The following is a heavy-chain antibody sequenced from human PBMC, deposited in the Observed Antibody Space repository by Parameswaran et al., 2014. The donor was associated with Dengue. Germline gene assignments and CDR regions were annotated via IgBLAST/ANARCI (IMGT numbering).Heavy chain of an antibody. CDR3: ARVGPYYDFWSGYWDYYYYMDV. CDR2: IYYSGST. Sequence: WIRQPQEGLEWIGYIYYSGSTNYNPSLKSRVTISVDTSKNQFSLKLSSVTAADTAVYYCARVGPYYDFWSGYWDYYYYMDVWGKGTTVTVSS. D-gene: IGHD3-3*01. V-gene: IGHV4-59*13. J-gene: IGHJ6*03.